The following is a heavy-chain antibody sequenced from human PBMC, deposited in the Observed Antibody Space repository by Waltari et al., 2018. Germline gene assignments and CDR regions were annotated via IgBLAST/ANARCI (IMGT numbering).Heavy chain of an antibody. CDR2: IIPILGIA. D-gene: IGHD5-12*01. CDR1: GCTVSSYT. Sequence: QVPLVQSGAEGEKPGSSVKVSCKASGCTVSSYTSSALRQAPGQGLEWMGSIIPILGIANYAQKFQGRFTITADKSTSTAYMELSSLRSEDTAVYYSARNLRDGYNSYYWGQGTLVTVSS. CDR3: ARNLRDGYNSYY. V-gene: IGHV1-69*02. J-gene: IGHJ4*02.